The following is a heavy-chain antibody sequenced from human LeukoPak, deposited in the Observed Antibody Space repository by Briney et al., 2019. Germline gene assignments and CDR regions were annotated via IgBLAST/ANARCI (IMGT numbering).Heavy chain of an antibody. D-gene: IGHD3-22*01. CDR3: ARQSEYYDSSGYYWDAFDI. Sequence: KPSETLSLTCTVSGGSISSYYWSWIRQPPGKGLEWIGYIYYSGSTNYNLSLKSRVTISVDTSKNQFSLKLSSVTAADTAVYYCARQSEYYDSSGYYWDAFDIWGQGTMVTVSS. CDR2: IYYSGST. J-gene: IGHJ3*02. CDR1: GGSISSYY. V-gene: IGHV4-59*08.